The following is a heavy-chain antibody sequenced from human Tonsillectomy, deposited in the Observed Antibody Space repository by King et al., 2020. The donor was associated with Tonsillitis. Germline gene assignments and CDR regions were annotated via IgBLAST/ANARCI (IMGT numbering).Heavy chain of an antibody. V-gene: IGHV3-7*03. J-gene: IGHJ6*03. Sequence: VQLVESGGGLVQPGGSLRLSCAASGFTFNTYWMSWVRQAPGKGLEWVANINQDGSEKYYVDSVKGRFTFSRDNAQNSLYLQMDSLRAEDTAVYYCARRDFSYYMDVWGKGTPVTVSS. CDR1: GFTFNTYW. CDR2: INQDGSEK. CDR3: ARRDFSYYMDV.